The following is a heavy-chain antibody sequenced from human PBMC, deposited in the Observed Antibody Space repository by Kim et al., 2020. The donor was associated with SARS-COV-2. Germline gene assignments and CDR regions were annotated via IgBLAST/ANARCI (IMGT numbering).Heavy chain of an antibody. CDR3: ARDRRLGESLYGMDV. CDR2: INPSGGRT. V-gene: IGHV1-46*01. J-gene: IGHJ6*02. D-gene: IGHD3-16*01. Sequence: ASVKVSCKASGYTFTSYYMHWVRQAPGQGLEWMGIINPSGGRTIYAQKFQGRVTMTRDTSTSTVYMELSSLISEDMAVYYCARDRRLGESLYGMDVWGQGTTVTVSS. CDR1: GYTFTSYY.